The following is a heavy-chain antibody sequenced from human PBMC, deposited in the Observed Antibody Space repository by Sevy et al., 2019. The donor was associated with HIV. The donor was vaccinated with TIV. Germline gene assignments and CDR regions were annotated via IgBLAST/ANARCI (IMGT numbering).Heavy chain of an antibody. Sequence: GGSLRLSCAASGFTVSSNYMSRVRQAPGKGLEWVSVIYSGDSISYADSVKGRFTISRDNSKNTLYLQMNSLRAEDTAVYYCAVVAEGYWGQGTLVTVSS. CDR1: GFTVSSNY. J-gene: IGHJ4*02. D-gene: IGHD6-13*01. CDR2: IYSGDSI. V-gene: IGHV3-53*01. CDR3: AVVAEGY.